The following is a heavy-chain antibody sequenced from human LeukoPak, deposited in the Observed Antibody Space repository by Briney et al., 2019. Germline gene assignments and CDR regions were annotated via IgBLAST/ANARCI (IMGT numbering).Heavy chain of an antibody. D-gene: IGHD5-18*01. CDR2: IIPIFGTA. CDR1: GGTSSSYA. Sequence: SVKVSCKASGGTSSSYAISWVRQAPGQGLEWMGGIIPIFGTANYAQKFQGRVTITADESASTAYMELSSLRSEDTAVYYCARALSRWIQLWLDNWFDPWGQGTLVTVSS. J-gene: IGHJ5*02. V-gene: IGHV1-69*13. CDR3: ARALSRWIQLWLDNWFDP.